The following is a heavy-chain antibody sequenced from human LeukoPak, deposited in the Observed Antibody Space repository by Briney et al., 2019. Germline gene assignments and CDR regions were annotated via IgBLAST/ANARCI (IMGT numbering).Heavy chain of an antibody. CDR1: GFTFGSYG. CDR2: ISYDGSNK. V-gene: IGHV3-30*18. Sequence: PGGSLRLSCAASGFTFGSYGMHWVRQAPGKGLEWVAVISYDGSNKYYADSVKGRFTISRDNSKNTVSLQMNSLRPEDTTVYYCVKAVGATERGYFDYWGQGTLVTVSS. J-gene: IGHJ4*02. D-gene: IGHD1-26*01. CDR3: VKAVGATERGYFDY.